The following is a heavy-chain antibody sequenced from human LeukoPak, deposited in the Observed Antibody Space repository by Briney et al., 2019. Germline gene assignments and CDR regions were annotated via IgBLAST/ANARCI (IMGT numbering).Heavy chain of an antibody. CDR2: IIPIFGTA. D-gene: IGHD1-26*01. Sequence: SVKVSCKASGGTFSSYAISWVRQAPGQGLEWMGGIIPIFGTANYAQKFQGRVTITADESTSTAYMELSSLRSEDTAVYYCARVQWERQNNWFDPWGQGTPVTVSS. V-gene: IGHV1-69*13. J-gene: IGHJ5*02. CDR3: ARVQWERQNNWFDP. CDR1: GGTFSSYA.